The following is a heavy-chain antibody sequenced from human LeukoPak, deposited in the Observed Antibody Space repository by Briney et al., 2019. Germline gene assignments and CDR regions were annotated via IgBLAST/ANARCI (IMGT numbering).Heavy chain of an antibody. Sequence: GGSLRLSCAASGFTFSSYSMNWVRQAPGKGLEWVSYICSSSSTIYYADSVKGRFTISRDNAKNSLYLQMNSLRAEDTAVYYCARAKSRYFDDYWGQGTLVTVSS. V-gene: IGHV3-48*04. D-gene: IGHD3-9*01. J-gene: IGHJ4*02. CDR1: GFTFSSYS. CDR2: ICSSSSTI. CDR3: ARAKSRYFDDY.